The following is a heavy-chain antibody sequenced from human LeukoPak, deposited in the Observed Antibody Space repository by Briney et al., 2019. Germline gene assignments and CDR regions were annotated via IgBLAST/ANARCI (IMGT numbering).Heavy chain of an antibody. V-gene: IGHV1-8*01. CDR1: GYTFTSYD. J-gene: IGHJ5*02. D-gene: IGHD2-8*01. Sequence: ASVKVSCKASGYTFTSYDINWVLQATGQGLEWMGWMNPNSGNTGYAQKFQGRVTMTRNTSISTAYMELSSLRSEDTAVYYCARFPRCTNGVCYRNWFDPWGQGTLVTVSS. CDR2: MNPNSGNT. CDR3: ARFPRCTNGVCYRNWFDP.